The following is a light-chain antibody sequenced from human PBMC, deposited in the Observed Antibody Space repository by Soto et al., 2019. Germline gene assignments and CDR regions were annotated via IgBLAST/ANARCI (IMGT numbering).Light chain of an antibody. J-gene: IGKJ1*01. V-gene: IGKV3-20*01. Sequence: EIVLTQSPGTLSLSPGERATLSCRASQSVSSSFLAWYQHKPGQAPRLLIYGSSIRATGIPDRFSGSGSGTDFTLTSSIDEAEDFAVYYCQQYGSSPWTFGQGTKVEIK. CDR2: GSS. CDR1: QSVSSSF. CDR3: QQYGSSPWT.